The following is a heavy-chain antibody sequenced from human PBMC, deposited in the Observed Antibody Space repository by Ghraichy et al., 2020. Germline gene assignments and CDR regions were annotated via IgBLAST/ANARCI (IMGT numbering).Heavy chain of an antibody. D-gene: IGHD2-2*01. Sequence: GGSLRLSCAASGFTFSTSSMNWVRQAPGKGLECISYISSDSSAIYYADSVKGRFTISRDNAKNSLYLQMSSLRDEDTAVYYCARVHRYCSGTGCFVFDYWGQGALVTVSS. CDR2: ISSDSSAI. V-gene: IGHV3-48*02. CDR1: GFTFSTSS. CDR3: ARVHRYCSGTGCFVFDY. J-gene: IGHJ4*02.